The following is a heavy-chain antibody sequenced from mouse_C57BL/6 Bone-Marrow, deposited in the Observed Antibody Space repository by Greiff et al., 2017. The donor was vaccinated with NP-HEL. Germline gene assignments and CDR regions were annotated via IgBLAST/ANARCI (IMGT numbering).Heavy chain of an antibody. CDR3: ARHEPGYYAIDC. Sequence: QVQLQQSGAELVKPGASVKLSCKASGYTFTEYTIHWVKQRSGQGLEWIGWFYPGSGSIKYNEKFKDKATLTADKSSSTGYMEISRLTSKDYAVCYSARHEPGYYAIDCWGQGTSVTVAS. J-gene: IGHJ4*01. V-gene: IGHV1-62-2*01. CDR1: GYTFTEYT. CDR2: FYPGSGSI.